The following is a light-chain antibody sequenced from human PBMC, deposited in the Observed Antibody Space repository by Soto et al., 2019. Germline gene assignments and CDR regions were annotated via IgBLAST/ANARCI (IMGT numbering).Light chain of an antibody. V-gene: IGLV2-14*01. CDR2: EVT. CDR1: SSDIGGYKY. Sequence: QSALTQPASVSGSPGQSITISCTGTSSDIGGYKYVSWYQQHPGKAPKLIIYEVTNRPSGVSDRFSGSKSGNTASLTISGLQAEDEADYYCSSYTIYSTLLLFGGGIKVTVL. J-gene: IGLJ2*01. CDR3: SSYTIYSTLLL.